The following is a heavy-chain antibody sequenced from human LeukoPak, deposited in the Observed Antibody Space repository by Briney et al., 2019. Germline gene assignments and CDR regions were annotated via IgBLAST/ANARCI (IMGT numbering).Heavy chain of an antibody. J-gene: IGHJ4*02. Sequence: SETLSLTCSVSGGSISSYYWSWIRQPPGKGLEWIGYISYSGSTYYNPSLMSRVTISVDTSKNQFSLKLSSVTAADTAVYYCARRVWDHPFDYWGQGTLVTVSS. CDR1: GGSISSYY. D-gene: IGHD3-16*01. V-gene: IGHV4-59*08. CDR3: ARRVWDHPFDY. CDR2: ISYSGST.